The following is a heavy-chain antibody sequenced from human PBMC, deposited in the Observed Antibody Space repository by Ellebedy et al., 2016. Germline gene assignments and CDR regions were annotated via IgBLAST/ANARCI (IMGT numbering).Heavy chain of an antibody. CDR1: GFSFNRYG. V-gene: IGHV3-33*01. D-gene: IGHD3-22*01. Sequence: GGSLRLSCAASGFSFNRYGMHWVRQAPGKGPEWVAAIWYDGSNEKYADSVKGRFTISRDNSKSTLFLQINSLRADDTAVYYCALNYHDITSPYYFDYWGQGTLVTVSS. CDR2: IWYDGSNE. CDR3: ALNYHDITSPYYFDY. J-gene: IGHJ4*02.